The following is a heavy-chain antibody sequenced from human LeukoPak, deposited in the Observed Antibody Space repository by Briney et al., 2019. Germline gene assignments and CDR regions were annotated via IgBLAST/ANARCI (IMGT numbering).Heavy chain of an antibody. V-gene: IGHV3-30-3*01. J-gene: IGHJ2*01. Sequence: PGGPLRLSCVASGFTFSSYAMHWVRQAPGKGLEWVAVISYDGSNKYYADSVKGRFTISRDNSKNTLFLQMNSLRVEDTAVYYCAKVALLPSSRGYFDTNYWYFDLWGRGTLVTVSS. CDR3: AKVALLPSSRGYFDTNYWYFDL. CDR1: GFTFSSYA. D-gene: IGHD3-22*01. CDR2: ISYDGSNK.